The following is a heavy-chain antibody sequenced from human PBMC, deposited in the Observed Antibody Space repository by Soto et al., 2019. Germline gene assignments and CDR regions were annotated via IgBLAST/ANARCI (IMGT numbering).Heavy chain of an antibody. V-gene: IGHV1-69*01. J-gene: IGHJ1*01. D-gene: IGHD3-10*01. CDR2: IIPIFGTA. CDR1: GGTFSSYA. Sequence: QVQLVQSGAEVKKPGSSVKVSCKASGGTFSSYAISWVRQAPGQGLEWMGGIIPIFGTANYAQKFQGRVTITADDSTSTAYMELSSLRSEDTAVYYCARDCLGFGGNAEYFQHWGQGTLVTVSS. CDR3: ARDCLGFGGNAEYFQH.